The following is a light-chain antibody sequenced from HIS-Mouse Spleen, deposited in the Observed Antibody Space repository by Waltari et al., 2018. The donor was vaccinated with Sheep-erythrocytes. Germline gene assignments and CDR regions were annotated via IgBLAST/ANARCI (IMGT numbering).Light chain of an antibody. Sequence: EIVLTQSPSTLSFSPGEWPTRYCRARQSVSSYLSWYQQKPGQAARLLSYEASNMAADIQATVSGSGSVTDFTITMRRLEPEEFAVHSCQQSSNWYTLGQRTKPEI. CDR2: EAS. J-gene: IGKJ2*01. V-gene: IGKV3-11*01. CDR1: QSVSSY. CDR3: QQSSNWYT.